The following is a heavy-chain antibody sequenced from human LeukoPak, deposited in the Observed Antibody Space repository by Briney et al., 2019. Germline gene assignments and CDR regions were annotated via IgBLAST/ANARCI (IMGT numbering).Heavy chain of an antibody. D-gene: IGHD6-19*01. CDR3: AGGSGWLNRQ. Sequence: GSLRLSCAASGFTYSTYWMSWVRQAPGKGLEWVANIKQDGSEKYYVDSVKGRFTISRDNAKNSLYLQMNTLRAEDTAVYYCAGGSGWLNRQRGQGTLVTVSS. CDR1: GFTYSTYW. CDR2: IKQDGSEK. J-gene: IGHJ4*02. V-gene: IGHV3-7*03.